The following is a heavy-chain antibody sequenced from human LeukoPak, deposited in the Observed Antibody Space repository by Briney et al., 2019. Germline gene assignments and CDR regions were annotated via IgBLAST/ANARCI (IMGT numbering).Heavy chain of an antibody. CDR1: GGSISSYY. D-gene: IGHD3-16*01. CDR2: IYYSGST. J-gene: IGHJ6*03. CDR3: ARVGGDLATLMDV. Sequence: SETLSLTCTVSGGSISSYYWSWIRQPPGKGLEWIGYIYYSGSTNYNPSLKSRVTISVDTSKNQFSLKLSSVTAADTAVYYCARVGGDLATLMDVWGKGTTVTVSS. V-gene: IGHV4-59*01.